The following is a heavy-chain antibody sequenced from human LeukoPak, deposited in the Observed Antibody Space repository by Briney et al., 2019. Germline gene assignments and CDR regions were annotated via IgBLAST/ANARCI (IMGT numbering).Heavy chain of an antibody. D-gene: IGHD2-15*01. V-gene: IGHV3-30*18. J-gene: IGHJ6*04. CDR2: ISYDGSNK. Sequence: PGGSLRLSCAASGFTFSSYGMHWVRQAPGKGLEWVAVISYDGSNKYYADSVKGRFTISRDSSKNTLYLQLNSLRPDDSAVYYCAKDLGSAITSALALDVWGKGTTVTVSS. CDR1: GFTFSSYG. CDR3: AKDLGSAITSALALDV.